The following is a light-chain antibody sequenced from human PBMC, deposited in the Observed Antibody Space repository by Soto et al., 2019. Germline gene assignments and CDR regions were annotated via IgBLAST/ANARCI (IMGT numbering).Light chain of an antibody. Sequence: EIVLTQSPATLSLSPGERATLSCRASQSVSSYLAWYQQKPGQAPRLLIYDASNRATGIPARFSGSGSGTDFTLTISSLEPEDFAVYYCQQRSLLRAFGGGTKVEIK. J-gene: IGKJ4*01. CDR2: DAS. CDR3: QQRSLLRA. CDR1: QSVSSY. V-gene: IGKV3-11*01.